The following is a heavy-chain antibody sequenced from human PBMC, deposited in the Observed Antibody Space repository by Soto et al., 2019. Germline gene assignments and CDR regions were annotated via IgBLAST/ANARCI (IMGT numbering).Heavy chain of an antibody. J-gene: IGHJ6*02. CDR1: GYSFTTYG. CDR2: ISAYNGNT. CDR3: AREGPAPYYYYGMDV. Sequence: QVQLVQSGGEVKKPGASVKVSCKTSGYSFTTYGISWVRHAPGQGLEWMGWISAYNGNTNYAQKLQDRVTMTTDTSTSTAYMELRSLRSDDTAVYYCAREGPAPYYYYGMDVWGQGSTVPVSS. V-gene: IGHV1-18*01.